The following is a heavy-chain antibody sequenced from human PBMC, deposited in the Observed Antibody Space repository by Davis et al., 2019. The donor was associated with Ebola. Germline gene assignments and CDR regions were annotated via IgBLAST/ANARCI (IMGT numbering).Heavy chain of an antibody. Sequence: GESLKISCAASGFTFSSYSMSWVRQAPGKGLEWVSAISGSGGSTYYADSVKGRFTISRDNSKNTLYLQMNSLRAEDTAVYYCAKVELWFDPWGQGTLVTVSS. CDR2: ISGSGGST. CDR3: AKVELWFDP. CDR1: GFTFSSYS. J-gene: IGHJ5*02. D-gene: IGHD3-10*01. V-gene: IGHV3-23*01.